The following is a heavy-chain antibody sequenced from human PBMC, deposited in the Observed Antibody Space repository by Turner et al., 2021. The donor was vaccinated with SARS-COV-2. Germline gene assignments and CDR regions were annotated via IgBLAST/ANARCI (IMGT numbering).Heavy chain of an antibody. J-gene: IGHJ4*02. CDR3: ATTPWLRGHFDY. Sequence: QLQLQESGPGLVKPSETLSLTCTVSGASISSSSYYWGWIRQPPGKGLEWIGSIYYSGSTYDNPSLKSRVTISVDTSKNQFSLKLSSVTAADTAVYYCATTPWLRGHFDYWGQGTLVTVSS. CDR2: IYYSGST. CDR1: GASISSSSYY. V-gene: IGHV4-39*01. D-gene: IGHD5-12*01.